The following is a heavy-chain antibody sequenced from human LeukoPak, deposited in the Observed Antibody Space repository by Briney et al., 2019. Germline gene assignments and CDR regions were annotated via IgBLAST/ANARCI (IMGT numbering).Heavy chain of an antibody. V-gene: IGHV4-30-2*01. Sequence: SQTLSLTCTVSGGSISSGGYYWSWIRQPPGKGLEWIGYIYHSGSTYYNPSLKSRVTISVDRSKNQFSLKLSSVTAADTAVYYCARPYYYDSSGYYFWFDPWGQGTLVTVSS. D-gene: IGHD3-22*01. CDR2: IYHSGST. J-gene: IGHJ5*02. CDR3: ARPYYYDSSGYYFWFDP. CDR1: GGSISSGGYY.